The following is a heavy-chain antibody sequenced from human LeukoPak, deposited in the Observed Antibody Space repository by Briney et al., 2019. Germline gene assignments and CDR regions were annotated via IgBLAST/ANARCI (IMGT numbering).Heavy chain of an antibody. V-gene: IGHV1-2*02. CDR1: GYTFTGYY. Sequence: ASVKVSCKASGYTFTGYYIQWVRQAPGQGLEWMGWINPNIGGTNYAQKFQGRITMTRDTSSSTVYMDLSSLTSDDTAVYFCARASGSGDYSAFDMWGQGTMVTVFS. D-gene: IGHD4-17*01. CDR3: ARASGSGDYSAFDM. J-gene: IGHJ3*02. CDR2: INPNIGGT.